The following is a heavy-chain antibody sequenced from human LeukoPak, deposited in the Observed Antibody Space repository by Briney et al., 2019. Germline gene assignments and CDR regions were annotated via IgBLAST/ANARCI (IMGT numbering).Heavy chain of an antibody. D-gene: IGHD6-6*01. CDR2: IYSDDTT. CDR3: ALSRYSSSSVWDF. V-gene: IGHV3-66*01. Sequence: GGSLRLSCAASGFIFSDYFMDWVRQAPGKGLEWVSVIYSDDTTYYADSVKGRFTISRDNSKNTLHLQMNSLRAEDMAVYYCALSRYSSSSVWDFWGQGTLVTVSS. J-gene: IGHJ4*02. CDR1: GFIFSDYF.